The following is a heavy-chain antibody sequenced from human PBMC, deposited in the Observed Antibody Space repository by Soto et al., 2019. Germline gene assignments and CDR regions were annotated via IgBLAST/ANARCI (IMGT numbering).Heavy chain of an antibody. D-gene: IGHD3-10*01. CDR2: IYTSGST. V-gene: IGHV4-4*07. J-gene: IGHJ5*02. Sequence: SETLSLTCTVSGGSISSYYWSWIRQPAGKGLEWIGRIYTSGSTNYNPSLKSRVTMSVDTSKNQFSLKLSSVTAADTAVYYCASGRVGFGELLGWFDPWGQGPLVIVSS. CDR3: ASGRVGFGELLGWFDP. CDR1: GGSISSYY.